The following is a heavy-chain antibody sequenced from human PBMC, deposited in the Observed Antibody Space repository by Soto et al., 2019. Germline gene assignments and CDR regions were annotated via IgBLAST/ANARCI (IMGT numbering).Heavy chain of an antibody. J-gene: IGHJ5*02. CDR2: IYYSGST. CDR3: ARHESRVITFGGVIVNWFDP. V-gene: IGHV4-39*01. Sequence: SETLSLTCTVSGGSISSSSYYWGWIRQPPGKGLEWIGSIYYSGSTYYNPSLKSRVTISVDTSKNQFSLKLSSVTAAEPAVYYCARHESRVITFGGVIVNWFDPWGQGTLVTVSS. D-gene: IGHD3-16*02. CDR1: GGSISSSSYY.